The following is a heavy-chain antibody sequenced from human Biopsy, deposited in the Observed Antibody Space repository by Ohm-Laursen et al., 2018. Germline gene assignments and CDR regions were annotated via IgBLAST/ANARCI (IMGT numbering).Heavy chain of an antibody. CDR3: ARNRVDVVKVTTIGWNFDL. D-gene: IGHD5-12*01. Sequence: TLSLTCTVSGDTISTYYWNWIRQTPGKGLEWIGYIHYTGHIRINPSLNSRATISVDTSEDQFSLKLSSLTAADTAIYYCARNRVDVVKVTTIGWNFDLWGRGTLVTVS. CDR1: GDTISTYY. V-gene: IGHV4-59*08. J-gene: IGHJ2*01. CDR2: IHYTGHI.